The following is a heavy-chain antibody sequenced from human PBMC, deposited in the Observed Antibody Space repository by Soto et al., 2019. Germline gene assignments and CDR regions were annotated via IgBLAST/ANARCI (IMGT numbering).Heavy chain of an antibody. Sequence: LSLTCTVSGGSISSADHYWSWIRQPPGRGLEWIGYIYHSGNAYYSPSLKSRVTMSIDTSKNQFSLDLNSVTAADTAMYYCVRDIITTGSYYYAMDVWGQGTTVTVSS. CDR2: IYHSGNA. V-gene: IGHV4-30-4*01. CDR1: GGSISSADHY. J-gene: IGHJ6*02. CDR3: VRDIITTGSYYYAMDV. D-gene: IGHD3-10*01.